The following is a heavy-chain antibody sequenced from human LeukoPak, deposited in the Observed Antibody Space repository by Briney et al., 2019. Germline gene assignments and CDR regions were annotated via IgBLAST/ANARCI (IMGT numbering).Heavy chain of an antibody. CDR1: GFTLSSYW. Sequence: QPGESLRLSCAASGFTLSSYWMHWVRQIPGRGLVWVSRIFSDGSIITYADSMKGRFTISRDNAKNTLYLQMDSLRAEDTAVYYCTRDWRNMGSDVWGQGTMVTVSS. V-gene: IGHV3-74*03. CDR3: TRDWRNMGSDV. CDR2: IFSDGSII. D-gene: IGHD1-14*01. J-gene: IGHJ3*01.